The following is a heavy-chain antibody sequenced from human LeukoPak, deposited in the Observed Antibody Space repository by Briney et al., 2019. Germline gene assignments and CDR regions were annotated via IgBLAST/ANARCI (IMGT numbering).Heavy chain of an antibody. CDR3: ARGQNSFDI. D-gene: IGHD2/OR15-2a*01. Sequence: PGGSLRLSCAASGFTFSSYWMHWVRQAPGKGLVWVSRINSDGSTISYADSVKGRFTISRDNAKNSLYLQMNSLRAEDTAVYSCARGQNSFDIWGQGTMVTVSS. CDR2: INSDGSTI. J-gene: IGHJ3*02. V-gene: IGHV3-74*01. CDR1: GFTFSSYW.